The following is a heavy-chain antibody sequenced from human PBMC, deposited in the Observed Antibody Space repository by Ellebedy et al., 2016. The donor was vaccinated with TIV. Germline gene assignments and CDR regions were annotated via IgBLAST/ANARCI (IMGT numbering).Heavy chain of an antibody. Sequence: MPSETLSLTCTVSGISIGRYFWNWIRQSPEKGLEWIGYIYYSGTTTYSPYLKSRVTMSVDTSQNQFSLRLTSATAADTAVYYCARRLHYGDWYFDLWGRGTLVTVSS. CDR1: GISIGRYF. J-gene: IGHJ2*01. D-gene: IGHD4-17*01. V-gene: IGHV4-59*01. CDR2: IYYSGTT. CDR3: ARRLHYGDWYFDL.